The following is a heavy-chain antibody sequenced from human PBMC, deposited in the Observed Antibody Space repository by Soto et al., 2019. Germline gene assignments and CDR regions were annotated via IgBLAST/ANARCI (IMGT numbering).Heavy chain of an antibody. CDR2: VSFDGSNK. CDR1: GFTFNYYP. J-gene: IGHJ6*02. Sequence: QMQLVESGGGVVQPGGSLRLSCAASGFTFNYYPMHWVRQAPGKGLEWVAVVSFDGSNKYYADSVKGRFTISKDNSKNTLYLQMNSLRRDDTAVYYCARLPGPLVAVLYIYPLDGREAMSDVDVWGQGTTVTVSS. CDR3: ARLPGPLVAVLYIYPLDGREAMSDVDV. V-gene: IGHV3-30-3*01. D-gene: IGHD6-19*01.